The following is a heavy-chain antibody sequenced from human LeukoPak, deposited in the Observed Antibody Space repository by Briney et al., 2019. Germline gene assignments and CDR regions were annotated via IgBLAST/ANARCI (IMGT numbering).Heavy chain of an antibody. J-gene: IGHJ6*02. CDR1: GYTFTSYD. D-gene: IGHD5-12*01. CDR2: MSPNSGNT. CDR3: WRPPGATTQSDYYGMDV. V-gene: IGHV1-8*01. Sequence: ASVKVSCKASGYTFTSYDINWVRQATGQGLEWMGWMSPNSGNTGYAQKFQGRVTMTRNTSISTAYMELSSLRSEDTAVYYCWRPPGATTQSDYYGMDVWGHGTMVTVSS.